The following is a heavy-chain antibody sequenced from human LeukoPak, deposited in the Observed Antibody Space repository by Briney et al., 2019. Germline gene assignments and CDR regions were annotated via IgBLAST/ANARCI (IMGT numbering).Heavy chain of an antibody. D-gene: IGHD4-23*01. Sequence: GGSLRLSCAASEFTFSSYWMSWVRQAPGKGLEWVANIKQDGSEKYYVDSMKRRFTISRDNAKNSLYLQMNSLRAEDTAVYYCARVGSTVVTRIDYWGQGTLVTVSS. CDR2: IKQDGSEK. CDR1: EFTFSSYW. CDR3: ARVGSTVVTRIDY. V-gene: IGHV3-7*01. J-gene: IGHJ4*02.